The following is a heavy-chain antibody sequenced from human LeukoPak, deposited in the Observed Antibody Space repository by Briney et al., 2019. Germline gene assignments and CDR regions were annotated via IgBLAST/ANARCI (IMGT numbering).Heavy chain of an antibody. D-gene: IGHD3-3*01. J-gene: IGHJ4*02. CDR2: INHSGST. V-gene: IGHV4-34*01. Sequence: SETLSLTCTVSGGSISSYYWSWIRQPPGKGLEWIGEINHSGSTNYNPSLKSRVTISVDTSKNQFSLKLSSVTAADTAVYYCARASSNYEVDYWGQGTLVTVSS. CDR3: ARASSNYEVDY. CDR1: GGSISSYY.